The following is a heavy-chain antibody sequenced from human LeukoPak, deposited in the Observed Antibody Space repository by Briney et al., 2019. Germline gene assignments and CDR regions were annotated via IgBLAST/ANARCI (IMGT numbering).Heavy chain of an antibody. J-gene: IGHJ4*02. D-gene: IGHD5-12*01. CDR3: ARENLSGYEPRIDY. Sequence: SETLSLTCTVSGGSISSYYWSWIRQPAGKGLEWIGRIYTSGSTNYNPSLKSRVTMSVDTSKNQFSLKLSSVTAADAAVYYCARENLSGYEPRIDYWGQGTLVTVSS. V-gene: IGHV4-4*07. CDR2: IYTSGST. CDR1: GGSISSYY.